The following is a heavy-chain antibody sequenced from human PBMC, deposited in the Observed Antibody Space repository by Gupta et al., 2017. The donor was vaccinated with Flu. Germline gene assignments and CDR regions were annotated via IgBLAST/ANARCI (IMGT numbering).Heavy chain of an antibody. CDR2: ISGSGGST. D-gene: IGHD3-16*01. J-gene: IGHJ4*02. Sequence: EVQLLESGGGLVQPGGSLRLSWAASGFTFSSYAMSWVRQAPGKGLEWVSAISGSGGSTYYADAVKGRFTISRDNSKNTLYLQMNRLRAEDTAVYYCAKGGIMITPYYFDYWGQGTLVTVSS. CDR3: AKGGIMITPYYFDY. V-gene: IGHV3-23*01. CDR1: GFTFSSYA.